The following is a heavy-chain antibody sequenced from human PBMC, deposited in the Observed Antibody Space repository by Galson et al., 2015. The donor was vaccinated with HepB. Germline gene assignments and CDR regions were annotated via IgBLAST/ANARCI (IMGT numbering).Heavy chain of an antibody. CDR1: GFTFSSYS. V-gene: IGHV3-48*01. Sequence: SLRLSCAVSGFTFSSYSMNWVRHAPGKGLEWVSYISGGSSTIYYADSVRGRFTISRDNAKNSLYLQMNSLRAEDTAVYYCARDRADPTTNRYYYYMDVWGKGTTVTVSS. CDR3: ARDRADPTTNRYYYYMDV. D-gene: IGHD1/OR15-1a*01. CDR2: ISGGSSTI. J-gene: IGHJ6*03.